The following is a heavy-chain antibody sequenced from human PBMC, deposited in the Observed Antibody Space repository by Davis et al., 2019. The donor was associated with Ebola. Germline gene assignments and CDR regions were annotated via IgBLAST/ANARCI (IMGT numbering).Heavy chain of an antibody. CDR1: GFSLSTSGMR. Sequence: FGPTLVKPTQTLTLTCTFSGFSLSTSGMRVSWIRQPPGKALEWLARIDWDDDKFYSTSLKTRLTISKDTSKNQVVLTMTNMDPVDTATYYCARMSVGIGNWFDPWGQGTLVTVSS. CDR3: ARMSVGIGNWFDP. V-gene: IGHV2-70*04. J-gene: IGHJ5*02. CDR2: IDWDDDK. D-gene: IGHD7-27*01.